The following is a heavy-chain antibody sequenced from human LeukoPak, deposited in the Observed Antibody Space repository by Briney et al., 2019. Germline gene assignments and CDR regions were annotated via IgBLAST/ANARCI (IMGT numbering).Heavy chain of an antibody. D-gene: IGHD1-7*01. CDR1: GGPISSSNW. V-gene: IGHV4-4*02. CDR2: IYHRGSN. CDR3: ASQPLNWIYDR. J-gene: IGHJ5*02. Sequence: SETLSLTCAVSGGPISSSNWLSWVRQPPGNGLDWIGEIYHRGSNNYNLSLKSRVTISVDKSENQFSLKLSCVTAADTAVYYCASQPLNWIYDRWDQGTLVTVCS.